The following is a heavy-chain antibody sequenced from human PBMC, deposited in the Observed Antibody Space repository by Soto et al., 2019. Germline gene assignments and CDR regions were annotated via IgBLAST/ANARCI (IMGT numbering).Heavy chain of an antibody. CDR1: GSGFISSG. D-gene: IGHD2-15*01. CDR3: SADRQDIGVGWWV. CDR2: IVVASGQT. V-gene: IGHV1-58*02. J-gene: IGHJ6*02. Sequence: GASVKVSCKASGSGFISSGIQWVRQAHGQRLEWIGWIVVASGQTNYAQNFRGRVAITRDTSTATAYMELTGLTSEDTAVYFCSADRQDIGVGWWVWGQGTTVTVSS.